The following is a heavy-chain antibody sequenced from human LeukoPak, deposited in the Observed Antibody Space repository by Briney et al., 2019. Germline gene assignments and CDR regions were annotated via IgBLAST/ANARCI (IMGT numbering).Heavy chain of an antibody. D-gene: IGHD6-19*01. J-gene: IGHJ4*02. CDR1: GGFISSYY. Sequence: SETLSLTCTVSGGFISSYYWSWIRQPPGKGLEWIGYIYYSGSTNYNPSLKSRVTISVDTSKNQFSLKLSSVTAADTAVYYCAGRTTEYSSGWLDYWGQGTLVTVSS. CDR2: IYYSGST. V-gene: IGHV4-59*01. CDR3: AGRTTEYSSGWLDY.